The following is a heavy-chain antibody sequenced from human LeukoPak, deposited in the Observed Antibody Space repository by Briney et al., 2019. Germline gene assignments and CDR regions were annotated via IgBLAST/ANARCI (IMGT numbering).Heavy chain of an antibody. CDR1: GGSFSGYY. J-gene: IGHJ4*02. V-gene: IGHV4-34*01. CDR2: INHSGST. Sequence: SETLSLTCAVYGGSFSGYYWSWIRQPPGKGLEWIGEINHSGSTNYNPSLKSRVTISVDTSKNQFSLKLSSVTAADTAVYYCARVFKQQLTNWGQGTLVSVSS. D-gene: IGHD6-13*01. CDR3: ARVFKQQLTN.